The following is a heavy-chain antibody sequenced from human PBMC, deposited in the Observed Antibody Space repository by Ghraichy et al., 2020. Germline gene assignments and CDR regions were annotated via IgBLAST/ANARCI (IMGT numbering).Heavy chain of an antibody. CDR3: AHIGFSYAFDM. D-gene: IGHD2/OR15-2a*01. J-gene: IGHJ3*02. CDR2: IYWEDDK. Sequence: SGPTLVKPTQTLTLTCTFSGFSLTTSGVGVGWIRQPPGKALEWLALIYWEDDKRYSPSLKSRLTVIKDTSKKQVVLTMTNMDPVDTATYYCAHIGFSYAFDMWGQGTMVTVSS. CDR1: GFSLTTSGVG. V-gene: IGHV2-5*02.